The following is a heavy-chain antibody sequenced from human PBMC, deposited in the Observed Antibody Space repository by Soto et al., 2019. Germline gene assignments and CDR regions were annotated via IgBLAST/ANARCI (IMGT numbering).Heavy chain of an antibody. CDR3: TRRTRWRGFDP. CDR1: GFSFNSYA. Sequence: EVHLLESGGGLVQPGGSLRLFCAASGFSFNSYAMNWVRQAPGKGLEWVAAISGSGGDTYYADSVRGRFTISRDNSKNTPYLQMNSLSAEDTAVFFCTRRTRWRGFDPWGQGTLVTVSS. D-gene: IGHD2-15*01. CDR2: ISGSGGDT. J-gene: IGHJ5*02. V-gene: IGHV3-23*01.